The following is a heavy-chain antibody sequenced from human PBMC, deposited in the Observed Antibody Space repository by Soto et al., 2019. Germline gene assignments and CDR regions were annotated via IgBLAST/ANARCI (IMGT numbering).Heavy chain of an antibody. J-gene: IGHJ6*02. CDR1: GGTFSSYA. V-gene: IGHV1-69*13. CDR3: ARDRSRHYYGMDV. Sequence: SVKVSCKASGGTFSSYAISWVRQAPGQGLEWMGGIIPIFGTANYAQKFQGRVTITADESTSTAYMELSSLRSEDTAVYYCARDRSRHYYGMDVWGQGTTVTVSS. D-gene: IGHD6-13*01. CDR2: IIPIFGTA.